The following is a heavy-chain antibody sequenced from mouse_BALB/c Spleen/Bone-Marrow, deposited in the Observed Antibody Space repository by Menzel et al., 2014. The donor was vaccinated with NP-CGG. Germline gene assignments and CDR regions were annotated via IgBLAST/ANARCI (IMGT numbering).Heavy chain of an antibody. V-gene: IGHV2-6-4*01. J-gene: IGHJ1*01. Sequence: VQRVESGPGLVSPSQSLSITCTVSGFSLXRYSVHWVRQPPGKALEWLGMIWGGGSTDYNSALKSRLSISKDKSNSQVFLKMNSLQTDDTAMYYCARVVATDWYFDVWGAGTTVTVSS. CDR1: GFSLXRYS. CDR3: ARVVATDWYFDV. CDR2: IWGGGST. D-gene: IGHD1-1*01.